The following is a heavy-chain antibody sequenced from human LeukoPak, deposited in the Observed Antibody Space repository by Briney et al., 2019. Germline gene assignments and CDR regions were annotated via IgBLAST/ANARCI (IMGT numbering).Heavy chain of an antibody. D-gene: IGHD3-10*01. J-gene: IGHJ1*01. CDR3: AKFGGGWFVELLYLQH. CDR2: ISSSSSYI. CDR1: GFTFSSYS. V-gene: IGHV3-21*04. Sequence: GGSLRLSCAASGFTFSSYSMNWVRQAPGKGLEWVSSISSSSSYIYYADSVKGRFTISRDNAKNTLYLQMNSLRAEDTAVYYCAKFGGGWFVELLYLQHWGQGTLVTVSS.